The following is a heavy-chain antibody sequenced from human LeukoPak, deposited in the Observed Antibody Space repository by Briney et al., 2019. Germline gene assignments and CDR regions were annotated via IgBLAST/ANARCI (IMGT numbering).Heavy chain of an antibody. D-gene: IGHD3-9*01. CDR3: ARVYYDILTGYYENWFDP. V-gene: IGHV3-30*04. CDR2: ISYDGSNK. J-gene: IGHJ5*02. Sequence: PGGSLRLSCAASGFTFSSYAMHWVRQAPGKGLEWVAVISYDGSNKYYADSVKGRFTISRDNSKNTLYLQMNSLRAEDTAVYYCARVYYDILTGYYENWFDPWGQGTLVTVSS. CDR1: GFTFSSYA.